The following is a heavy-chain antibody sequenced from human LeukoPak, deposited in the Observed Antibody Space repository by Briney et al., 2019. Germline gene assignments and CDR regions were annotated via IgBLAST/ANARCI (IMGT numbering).Heavy chain of an antibody. J-gene: IGHJ4*02. V-gene: IGHV3-49*05. CDR2: ISGGAT. D-gene: IGHD6-19*01. CDR3: SRGSGWLSVY. Sequence: KSGGSLRLSCTASGFTFGDYLMSWFRQAPGKGLEWIGFISGGATEYAASVKDRFTISRDDSTSIAYLQMNSLTTEDAAVYYCSRGSGWLSVYWGQGTLVTVSS. CDR1: GFTFGDYL.